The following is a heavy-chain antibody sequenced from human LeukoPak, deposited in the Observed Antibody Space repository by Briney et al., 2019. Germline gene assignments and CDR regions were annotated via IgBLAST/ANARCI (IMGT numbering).Heavy chain of an antibody. CDR3: AKCGNSGCHLIDY. V-gene: IGHV3-23*01. J-gene: IGHJ4*02. Sequence: GGSLILSCAASGFTFNTNAMSWVRQAPGKGLEWVSAISGRTGGTYCADSVKGRFTISRDNSKSTLYLQMDSLRAEDTAVYYCAKCGNSGCHLIDYWGQGTLVTVSS. D-gene: IGHD5-12*01. CDR1: GFTFNTNA. CDR2: ISGRTGGT.